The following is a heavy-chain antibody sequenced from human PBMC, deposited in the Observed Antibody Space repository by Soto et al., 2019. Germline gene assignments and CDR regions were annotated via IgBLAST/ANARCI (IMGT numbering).Heavy chain of an antibody. D-gene: IGHD6-19*01. V-gene: IGHV1-2*02. J-gene: IGHJ4*02. CDR3: ARASRSGGWYFDY. CDR1: GYTFTDYY. CDR2: INPHSGGT. Sequence: QVPLVQSGAEVKKPGASVKVSCKASGYTFTDYYLHWVRQAPGQRLEWMGWINPHSGGTNYAQKFQGRVTMTRDTSISTAYKELSRLRSDDTAIYYCARASRSGGWYFDYWGQGTLVTVSS.